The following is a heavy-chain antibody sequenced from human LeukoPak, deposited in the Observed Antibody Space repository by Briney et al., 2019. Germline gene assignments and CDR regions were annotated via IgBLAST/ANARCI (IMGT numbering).Heavy chain of an antibody. J-gene: IGHJ3*02. Sequence: ASVKVSCKASGYTFTSYDINWVRQATGQGLEWMGWMNPNSGNTGYAQKFQGRVTITRNTSISTAYMELSSLRSEDTAVYYCARGLQENLAWLTAFSAFDIWGQGTMVTVSS. D-gene: IGHD6-19*01. CDR1: GYTFTSYD. CDR2: MNPNSGNT. V-gene: IGHV1-8*03. CDR3: ARGLQENLAWLTAFSAFDI.